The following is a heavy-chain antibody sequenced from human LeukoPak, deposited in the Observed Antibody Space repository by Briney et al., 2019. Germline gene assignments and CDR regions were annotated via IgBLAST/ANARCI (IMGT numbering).Heavy chain of an antibody. CDR3: ARDERYGQVDY. D-gene: IGHD5-18*01. CDR1: GFTVDRYG. CDR2: IDWHDDST. V-gene: IGHV3-20*04. Sequence: GGSLRLSCAASGFTVDRYGMSWVRQIPGKGLEWVSSIDWHDDSTDYADSVRGRFTISRDNAKNSLYLQMNSLRAEDTAVYYCARDERYGQVDYWGQGTLVTVSS. J-gene: IGHJ4*02.